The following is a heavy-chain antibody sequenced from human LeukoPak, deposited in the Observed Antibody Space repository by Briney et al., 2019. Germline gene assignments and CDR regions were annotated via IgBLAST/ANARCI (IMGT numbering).Heavy chain of an antibody. V-gene: IGHV3-7*03. CDR2: IKQDGSEK. CDR1: GFTFSSYW. Sequence: GGSLRLSCVASGFTFSSYWMSWVRQAPGKGLEWVANIKQDGSEKYYVDSVKGRFTISRDNSKNTLYLQMNSLRAEDTAVYYCAKDSEYYDYVWGSYGDAFDIWGQGTMVTVSS. D-gene: IGHD3-16*01. CDR3: AKDSEYYDYVWGSYGDAFDI. J-gene: IGHJ3*02.